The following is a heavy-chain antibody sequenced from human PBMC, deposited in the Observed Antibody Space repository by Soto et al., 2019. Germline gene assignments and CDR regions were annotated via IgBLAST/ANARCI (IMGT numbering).Heavy chain of an antibody. V-gene: IGHV3-23*01. Sequence: EVQLLESGGGLVQPGGSLRLSCAASGFTFSSYAMSWVRQAPGKGLEWVSAISGSGGSTYYADSVKGRFTISRDNSKNTLYLQMNSLRAEDTAVYYCAKDRLLSLRGIAAAGRQKVPSYGWFDPWGQGTLVTVSS. CDR3: AKDRLLSLRGIAAAGRQKVPSYGWFDP. D-gene: IGHD6-13*01. CDR2: ISGSGGST. CDR1: GFTFSSYA. J-gene: IGHJ5*02.